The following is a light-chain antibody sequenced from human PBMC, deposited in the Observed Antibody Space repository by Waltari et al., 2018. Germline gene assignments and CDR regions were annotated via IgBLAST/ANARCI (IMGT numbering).Light chain of an antibody. CDR3: QQYYNWPRT. CDR2: RAS. Sequence: EIVMTQSPGTLFASPGERVILSCRASQSVGSNLAWYQQKPGQAPRLLIYRASTRATDIPGTFSGSGSGTGFTLTISSIQSEDFALYYCQQYYNWPRTFGQGTKVEIK. J-gene: IGKJ1*01. CDR1: QSVGSN. V-gene: IGKV3-15*01.